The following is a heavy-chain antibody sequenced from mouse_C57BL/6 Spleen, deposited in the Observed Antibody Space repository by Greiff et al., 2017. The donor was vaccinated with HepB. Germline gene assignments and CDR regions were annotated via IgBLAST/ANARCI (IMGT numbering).Heavy chain of an antibody. J-gene: IGHJ2*01. Sequence: VQLQQSGPVLVKPGASVKMSCKASGYTFTDYYMNWVKQSHGKSLEWIGVINPYNGGTSYNQKFKGKATLTVDKSSSTAYMELNSLTSEDSAVYYGAREENYYGSSYGYWGKGTTLTVSS. V-gene: IGHV1-19*01. CDR1: GYTFTDYY. CDR3: AREENYYGSSYGY. D-gene: IGHD1-1*01. CDR2: INPYNGGT.